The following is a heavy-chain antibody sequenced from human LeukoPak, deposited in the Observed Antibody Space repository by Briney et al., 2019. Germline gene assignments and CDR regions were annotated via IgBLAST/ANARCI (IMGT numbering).Heavy chain of an antibody. D-gene: IGHD4-17*01. CDR1: GYTFTGYY. CDR3: ARASTVTTIVDY. J-gene: IGHJ4*02. CDR2: INPNSGGT. Sequence: ASVKVSCKASGYTFTGYYMHWVRQAPGQGLEWMGWINPNSGGTDYAQKFQGWVTMTRDTSISTAYMELSRLRSDDTAVYYCARASTVTTIVDYWGQGTLVTVSS. V-gene: IGHV1-2*04.